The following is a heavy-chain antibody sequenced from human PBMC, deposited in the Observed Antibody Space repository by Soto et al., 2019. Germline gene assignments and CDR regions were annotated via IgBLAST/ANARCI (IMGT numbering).Heavy chain of an antibody. V-gene: IGHV4-34*01. J-gene: IGHJ4*02. CDR3: ARAYDYVWGTYRLDY. Sequence: PSETLSLTCAVYGGSFSGYYWSWIRQPPGKGLEWIGESSHSGSTKYNPSLKSRVTISVDTSKNQFSLKLSSVTAADTAVYYCARAYDYVWGTYRLDYWGQGTLVTVYS. D-gene: IGHD3-16*02. CDR1: GGSFSGYY. CDR2: SSHSGST.